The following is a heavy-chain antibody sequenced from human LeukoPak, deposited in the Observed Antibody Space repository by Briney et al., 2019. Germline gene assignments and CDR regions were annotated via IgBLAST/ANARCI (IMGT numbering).Heavy chain of an antibody. J-gene: IGHJ4*02. CDR1: GFTVSSNY. Sequence: GGSLRLSCAASGFTVSSNYMSWVRQAPGKGLEWVSVIYSGGSTYYADSVKGRFTISRDNSKNTLYLQMNSLRAEDTAVYYCARGVQMSPPSPFDCWGQGTLVTVSS. V-gene: IGHV3-53*01. CDR3: ARGVQMSPPSPFDC. CDR2: IYSGGST.